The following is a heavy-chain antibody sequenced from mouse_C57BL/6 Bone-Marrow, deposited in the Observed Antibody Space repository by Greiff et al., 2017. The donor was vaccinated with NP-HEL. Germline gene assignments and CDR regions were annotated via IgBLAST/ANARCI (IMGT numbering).Heavy chain of an antibody. Sequence: QVHVKQSGPELVKPGASVKISCKASGYSFTSYYIHWVKQRPGQGLEWIGWIYPGSGNTKYNEKFKGKATLTADTSSSTAYMQLSSLTSEDSAVYYCARRLRYLDYWGQGTTLTVSS. D-gene: IGHD1-1*01. V-gene: IGHV1-66*01. CDR2: IYPGSGNT. CDR1: GYSFTSYY. CDR3: ARRLRYLDY. J-gene: IGHJ2*01.